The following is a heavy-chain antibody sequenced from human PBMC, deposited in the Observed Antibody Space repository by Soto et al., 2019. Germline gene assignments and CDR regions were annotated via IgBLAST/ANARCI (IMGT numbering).Heavy chain of an antibody. D-gene: IGHD4-17*01. V-gene: IGHV4-61*01. CDR2: GSYSGTT. CDR1: GVSVSSGSFY. Sequence: LSLTCTVSGVSVSSGSFYWAWIRQPPGKGLEWIGFGSYSGTTNYKPSLKSRVTISVDTSRSQISLKVSSLTAADTAVYYCARGATVTQFDYWGRGTLVTVSS. J-gene: IGHJ4*02. CDR3: ARGATVTQFDY.